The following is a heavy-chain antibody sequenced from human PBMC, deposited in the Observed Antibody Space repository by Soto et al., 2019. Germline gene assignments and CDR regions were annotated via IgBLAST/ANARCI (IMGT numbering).Heavy chain of an antibody. J-gene: IGHJ4*02. CDR1: GFTFSSYA. V-gene: IGHV3-30-3*01. D-gene: IGHD1-1*01. CDR2: ISYDGSNK. Sequence: PGGSLRLSCAASGFTFSSYAMHWVRQAPGKGLEWVAVISYDGSNKYYADSVKGRFTISRDNSKNTLYLQMNSLRAEDTAVYYCARVRDWTTDYWGQGTLVTVSS. CDR3: ARVRDWTTDY.